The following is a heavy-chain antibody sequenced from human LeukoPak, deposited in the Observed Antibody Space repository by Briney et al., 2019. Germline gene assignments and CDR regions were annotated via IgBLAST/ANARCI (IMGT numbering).Heavy chain of an antibody. V-gene: IGHV3-23*01. J-gene: IGHJ3*02. CDR3: AKDLQYYDFWSGYYNDAFDI. Sequence: GGSLRLSCAASGFTFSSYAMSWVRQAPGKGLEWVSAISGSGGSTYYADSVKGRFTISRDNSKNTLYLQMNSLRAEDTAVYYCAKDLQYYDFWSGYYNDAFDIWGQGTMVTVSS. D-gene: IGHD3-3*01. CDR1: GFTFSSYA. CDR2: ISGSGGST.